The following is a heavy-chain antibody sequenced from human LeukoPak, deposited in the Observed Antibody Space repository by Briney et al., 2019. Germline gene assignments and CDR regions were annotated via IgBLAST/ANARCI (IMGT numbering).Heavy chain of an antibody. CDR2: ISSSSSYR. CDR3: MSYAGKSDDY. D-gene: IGHD3-16*01. J-gene: IGHJ4*02. V-gene: IGHV3-21*01. CDR1: GFTFSRYS. Sequence: RAGGSLTLSCAASGFTFSRYSMNWVRQAPGKGLEWVSSISSSSSYRYYADSVKGRFTISRDNAKNSLHLQMNSLRAEDTAVYYCMSYAGKSDDYWGQGTLVTVSS.